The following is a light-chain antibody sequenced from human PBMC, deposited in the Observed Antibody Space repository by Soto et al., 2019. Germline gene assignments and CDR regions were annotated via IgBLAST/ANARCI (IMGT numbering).Light chain of an antibody. CDR2: STN. CDR3: VLHMGSGIVV. V-gene: IGLV8-61*01. CDR1: SGSVSTGYY. J-gene: IGLJ2*01. Sequence: QTVVTQEPSFSVSPGGTVTLTCGLSSGSVSTGYYPTWYQQTPGQAPRTLIYSTNPRSSGVPDRFSGSILDNKAALTITGAQAYDESDYYCVLHMGSGIVVFGGRTKLTVL.